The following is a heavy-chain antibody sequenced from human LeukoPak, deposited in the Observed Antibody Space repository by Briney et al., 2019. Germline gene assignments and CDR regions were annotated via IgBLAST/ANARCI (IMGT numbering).Heavy chain of an antibody. CDR2: ISYNSGTI. D-gene: IGHD5-18*01. CDR3: ARMHRYGRC. CDR1: GFTFSSYS. J-gene: IGHJ4*02. Sequence: PGGSLRLSCAASGFTFSSYSINWVRQAPGKGLEWLSYISYNSGTISYADSVKGRFTVSRDDAANSLYLQMTSLRAEDTAVYYCARMHRYGRCWGQGTLVTVSS. V-gene: IGHV3-48*04.